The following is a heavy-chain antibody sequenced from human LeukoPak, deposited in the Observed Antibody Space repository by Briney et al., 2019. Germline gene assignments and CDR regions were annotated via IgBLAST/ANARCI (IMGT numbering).Heavy chain of an antibody. Sequence: PSETLSLTCTVSGGSISSYYWSWIRQPPGKGLEWIGSIYYSGSTYYNPSLKSRVTISVDTSKNQFSLKLSSVTAADTAVYYCARHFRIAAAGNEFDYWGQGTLVTVSS. CDR2: IYYSGST. CDR1: GGSISSYY. J-gene: IGHJ4*02. V-gene: IGHV4-59*05. D-gene: IGHD6-13*01. CDR3: ARHFRIAAAGNEFDY.